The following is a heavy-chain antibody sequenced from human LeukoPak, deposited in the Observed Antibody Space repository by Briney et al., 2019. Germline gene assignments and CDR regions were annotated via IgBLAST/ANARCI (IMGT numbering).Heavy chain of an antibody. CDR2: MNPYSGDR. CDR1: GYTFTSYH. CDR3: ARTTSLTASGYDY. Sequence: ASVKVSCKTSGYTFTSYHINWVRQATGQGLQWMGWMNPYSGDRGYAQKFQGRVSITSDTSIGTAYMELSSLRSDDTAVYFCARTTSLTASGYDYWGQGTLVTVSS. J-gene: IGHJ4*02. V-gene: IGHV1-8*03. D-gene: IGHD4-17*01.